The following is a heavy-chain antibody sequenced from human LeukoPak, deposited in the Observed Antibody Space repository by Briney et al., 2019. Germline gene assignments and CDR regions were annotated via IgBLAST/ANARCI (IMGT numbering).Heavy chain of an antibody. D-gene: IGHD1-26*01. CDR2: IKEDGSVE. CDR3: ARERWELFHSTLYYFDY. J-gene: IGHJ4*02. CDR1: GFSFNGYW. V-gene: IGHV3-7*01. Sequence: GGSLRLSCAASGFSFNGYWMNWVRQAPGKGLEWVANIKEDGSVENYVDSVKGRFTISRDNAKNSLYLQMNSLRAEDTAVYYCARERWELFHSTLYYFDYWGQGTLVTVSS.